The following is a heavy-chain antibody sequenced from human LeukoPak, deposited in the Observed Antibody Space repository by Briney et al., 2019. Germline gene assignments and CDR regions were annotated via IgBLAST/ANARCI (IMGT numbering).Heavy chain of an antibody. D-gene: IGHD2-2*01. J-gene: IGHJ4*02. Sequence: SETLSLTCAVYGGSFSGYYWSWIRQPPGKGLEWIGYIYYSGSTNYNPSLKSRVTMSVDTSKNQFSLKLSSVTAADTAVYYCASGGGFVVVPAAIDFSLDYWGQGTLVTVSS. V-gene: IGHV4-59*12. CDR3: ASGGGFVVVPAAIDFSLDY. CDR1: GGSFSGYY. CDR2: IYYSGST.